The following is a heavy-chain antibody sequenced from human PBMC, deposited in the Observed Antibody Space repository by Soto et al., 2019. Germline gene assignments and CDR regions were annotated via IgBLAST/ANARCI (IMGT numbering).Heavy chain of an antibody. CDR1: GFSLTTDGVG. J-gene: IGHJ4*02. CDR2: IYWDDDE. D-gene: IGHD3-10*01. Sequence: QITLKESGPTLVKTTQTLRLTCSFSGFSLTTDGVGVGWVRQPPGGALEWLSLIYWDDDERYSPSLKTRLTITKGPSKNQVLLIMTNMDSVDTATYYCAHSRNLITEDAQVGDFDYWGQGILVTVSS. CDR3: AHSRNLITEDAQVGDFDY. V-gene: IGHV2-5*02.